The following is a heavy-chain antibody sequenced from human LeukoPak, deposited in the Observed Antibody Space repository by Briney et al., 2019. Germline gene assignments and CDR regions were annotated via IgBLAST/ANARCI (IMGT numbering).Heavy chain of an antibody. V-gene: IGHV3-23*01. CDR2: ISGSGGST. CDR1: GFTFSSYA. CDR3: ARWILGFDY. Sequence: GGSLRLSCAASGFTFSSYAMSWVRQAPGKGLEWVSAISGSGGSTYYADSVKGRFTISRDNAKNSLYLQMNSLRAEDTAVYYCARWILGFDYWGQGTLVTVSS. D-gene: IGHD5-18*01. J-gene: IGHJ4*02.